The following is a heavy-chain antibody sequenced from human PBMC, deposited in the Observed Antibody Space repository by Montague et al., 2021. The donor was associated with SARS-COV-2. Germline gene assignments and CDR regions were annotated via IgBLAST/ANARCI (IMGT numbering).Heavy chain of an antibody. V-gene: IGHV4-31*03. J-gene: IGHJ3*02. Sequence: TLSLTCTVSGGSINSGGYYWSWIRQHPGKGLEWFGYIYYSESTYYXXXLKSRLTISVDTSKNQFSLKLSSVTAADTAVYYCARVHFVSSGWYPDAFDIWGQGTMVTVSS. CDR2: IYYSEST. CDR3: ARVHFVSSGWYPDAFDI. D-gene: IGHD6-19*01. CDR1: GGSINSGGYY.